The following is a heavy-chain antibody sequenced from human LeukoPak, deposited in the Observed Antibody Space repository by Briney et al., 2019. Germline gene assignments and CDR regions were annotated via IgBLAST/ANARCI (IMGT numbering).Heavy chain of an antibody. J-gene: IGHJ4*02. CDR3: AKSIAVAGTGFDY. Sequence: GGSLRLSCAASGFTFSSYAMSWVRQAPGKGLEWVSAISGSGGSTYYADSVKGRFTISRDNSRNTLYLQMNSLRAEDTAVYYCAKSIAVAGTGFDYWGQETLVTVSS. CDR1: GFTFSSYA. D-gene: IGHD6-19*01. CDR2: ISGSGGST. V-gene: IGHV3-23*01.